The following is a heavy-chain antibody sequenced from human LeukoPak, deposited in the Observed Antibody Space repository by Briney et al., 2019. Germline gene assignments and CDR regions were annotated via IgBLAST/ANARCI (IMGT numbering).Heavy chain of an antibody. D-gene: IGHD5-18*01. V-gene: IGHV4-39*01. CDR1: GGTISTRAYY. J-gene: IGHJ4*02. CDR3: ATVPYNYAGDY. Sequence: SETLSLTCTVSGGTISTRAYYWGWVRQPPGKGPEWIGSLFYGGVTYYNPSLKSRVTMSADTSKEQFSLRLTSVTAADTAVYFCATVPYNYAGDYWGRGILVTVSS. CDR2: LFYGGVT.